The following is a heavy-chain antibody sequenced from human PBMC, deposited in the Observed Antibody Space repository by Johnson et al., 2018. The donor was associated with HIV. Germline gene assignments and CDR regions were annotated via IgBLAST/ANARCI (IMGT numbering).Heavy chain of an antibody. Sequence: EVLLLESGGGVVQPGRSLRLSCAASGFTVSSNYMSWVRQAPGKGLEWVSLIYSGGSTYYADSVKGRFTISRDNSKNTLYLQMNSLRAEDTAVYYCARDRTSYGWIHDAFDIWCQGTMVTVSS. CDR1: GFTVSSNY. D-gene: IGHD3-16*02. J-gene: IGHJ3*02. CDR3: ARDRTSYGWIHDAFDI. V-gene: IGHV3-66*01. CDR2: IYSGGST.